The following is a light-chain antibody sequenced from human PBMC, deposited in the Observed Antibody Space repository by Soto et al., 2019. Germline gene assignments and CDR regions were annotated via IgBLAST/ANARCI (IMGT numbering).Light chain of an antibody. J-gene: IGLJ2*01. V-gene: IGLV2-14*01. CDR3: ISYTSSSTLHVV. CDR1: RRDVGGYNF. CDR2: DVS. Sequence: QSALTQPASLSGSPGQSITISCTGTRRDVGGYNFVSWYQQHPGNAPKLMIYDVSNRPSGVSNRFSVSKSGNTASLTISGLQAEDEDDYYCISYTSSSTLHVVFGGVTTLTVL.